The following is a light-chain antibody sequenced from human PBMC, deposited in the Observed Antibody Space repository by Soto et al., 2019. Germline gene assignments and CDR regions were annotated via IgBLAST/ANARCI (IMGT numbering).Light chain of an antibody. CDR2: AAA. J-gene: IGKJ1*01. V-gene: IGKV1-8*01. Sequence: AIRMTQSPSSLSASTGGGVSSTGRASEGSSSYVAWYQRKPGKAPNVLSYAAATLQSGVQPRFRGSGSGTDFTLTIRCLQSEDFATYYCKQYYSYPRTFGQGTKVDI. CDR3: KQYYSYPRT. CDR1: EGSSSY.